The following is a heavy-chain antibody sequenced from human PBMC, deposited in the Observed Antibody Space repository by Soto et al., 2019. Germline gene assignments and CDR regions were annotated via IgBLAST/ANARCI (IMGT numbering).Heavy chain of an antibody. Sequence: SETLSLTCAVSGGSISSGGYSWSWIRQPPGKGLEWIGYIYHSGSTYYNPSLKSRVTISVDRSKNQFSLKLSSVTAADTAVYYCAREESWFDPWGQGTLVTVSS. CDR2: IYHSGST. CDR3: AREESWFDP. V-gene: IGHV4-30-2*01. J-gene: IGHJ5*02. CDR1: GGSISSGGYS.